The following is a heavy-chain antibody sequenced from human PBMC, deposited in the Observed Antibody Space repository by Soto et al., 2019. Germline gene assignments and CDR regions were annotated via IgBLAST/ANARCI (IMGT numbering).Heavy chain of an antibody. CDR1: GFTFSDYW. V-gene: IGHV3-74*01. CDR2: INRDGSVT. Sequence: EVQLVQSGGGSLQPGGSLRLSRAASGFTFSDYWMYWVRQGPGEGLVWASRINRDGSVTNYADSVKGRFTISRDNAKNTLYLQINSLRVEDTAVYYCARASMGTLEYWGQGTLVTVSS. J-gene: IGHJ4*02. D-gene: IGHD7-27*01. CDR3: ARASMGTLEY.